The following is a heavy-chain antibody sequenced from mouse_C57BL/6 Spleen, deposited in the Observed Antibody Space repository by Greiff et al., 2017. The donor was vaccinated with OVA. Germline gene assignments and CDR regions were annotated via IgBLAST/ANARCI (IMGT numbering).Heavy chain of an antibody. CDR3: YCGIGDYYAMDY. Sequence: VQLQQSGAELVRPGASVKLSCTASGFNIKDYYMHWVKQRPEQGLEWIGRIDPEDGDTEYAPKFQGKATMTADTASNTAYLQLSSLTSEDTAVYYCYCGIGDYYAMDYWGQGTSVTVSA. V-gene: IGHV14-1*01. J-gene: IGHJ4*01. CDR1: GFNIKDYY. D-gene: IGHD1-1*01. CDR2: IDPEDGDT.